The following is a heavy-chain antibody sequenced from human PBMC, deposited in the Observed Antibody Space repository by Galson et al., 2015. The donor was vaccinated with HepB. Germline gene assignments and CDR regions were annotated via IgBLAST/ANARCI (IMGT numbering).Heavy chain of an antibody. J-gene: IGHJ4*02. CDR2: ISSSSSTI. D-gene: IGHD4-17*01. Sequence: SLRLSCAASGFTFSSYSMNWVRQAPGKGLEWVSYISSSSSTIYYADSVKGRFTISRDNAKNSLYLQMNSLRAEDTAVYYCAVFPPISYGDSYLGTDYWGQGTLVTVSS. CDR1: GFTFSSYS. CDR3: AVFPPISYGDSYLGTDY. V-gene: IGHV3-48*04.